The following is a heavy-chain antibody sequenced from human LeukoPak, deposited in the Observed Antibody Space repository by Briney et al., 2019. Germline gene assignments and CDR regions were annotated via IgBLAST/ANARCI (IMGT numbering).Heavy chain of an antibody. V-gene: IGHV4-61*02. CDR2: IYTSGST. Sequence: PSETLSLTCTVSGGYISSGSYYWSWIRQPAGKGLEWIGRIYTSGSTIYNPSLKSRVTISLDTSKNQFSLRLSSVTVADTAVYYCAREGIIVVVPAAGRGWFDPWGQGTLVTVSS. D-gene: IGHD2-2*01. CDR1: GGYISSGSYY. CDR3: AREGIIVVVPAAGRGWFDP. J-gene: IGHJ5*02.